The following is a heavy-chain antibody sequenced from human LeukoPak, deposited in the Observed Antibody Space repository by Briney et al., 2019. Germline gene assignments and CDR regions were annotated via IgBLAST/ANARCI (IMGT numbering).Heavy chain of an antibody. Sequence: GESLKISCKGSGYSFTSYWIGWVRQMPGKGLEWMGIIYPGDSDTRYSPSFQGQVTISADKSISTAYLQWSSLKASDTAMYYCARHSGRYYYGSGSYYTAYYYYYMDVWGKGTTVTVSS. CDR3: ARHSGRYYYGSGSYYTAYYYYYMDV. CDR2: IYPGDSDT. V-gene: IGHV5-51*01. J-gene: IGHJ6*03. CDR1: GYSFTSYW. D-gene: IGHD3-10*01.